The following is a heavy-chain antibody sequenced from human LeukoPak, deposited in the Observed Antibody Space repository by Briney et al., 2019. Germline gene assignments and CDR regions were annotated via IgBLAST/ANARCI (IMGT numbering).Heavy chain of an antibody. CDR3: ARVWKTTVTAYGY. Sequence: GASVKVSCKASGYTFTGYYMHWVRQAPGQGLEWMGWINPNSGGTNYAQKFQGRVTMTRGTSISTAYMELSRLRSDDTAVYYCARVWKTTVTAYGYWGQGTLVTVSS. V-gene: IGHV1-2*02. J-gene: IGHJ4*02. CDR2: INPNSGGT. D-gene: IGHD4-17*01. CDR1: GYTFTGYY.